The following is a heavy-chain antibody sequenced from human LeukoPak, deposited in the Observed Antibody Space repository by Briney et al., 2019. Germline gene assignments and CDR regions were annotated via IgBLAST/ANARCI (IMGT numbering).Heavy chain of an antibody. J-gene: IGHJ4*02. Sequence: ASVKVSCTASGYTFTDYYMNWVRQAPGQGLEWMGWINPNSGGTNYAQKFQGRVTMTRDTSISTAYMELNRLTSDDTAVYYCARKSATRKTSEFDYWGQGTLVTVSS. V-gene: IGHV1-2*02. CDR2: INPNSGGT. CDR1: GYTFTDYY. CDR3: ARKSATRKTSEFDY. D-gene: IGHD2-2*01.